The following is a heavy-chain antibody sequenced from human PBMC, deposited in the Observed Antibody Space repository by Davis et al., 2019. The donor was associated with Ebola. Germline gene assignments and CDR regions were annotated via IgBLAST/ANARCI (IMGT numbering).Heavy chain of an antibody. V-gene: IGHV3-74*01. D-gene: IGHD2-2*01. J-gene: IGHJ4*02. CDR3: ARSSYQPDY. CDR1: GFTFSSYW. CDR2: INPDGSFT. Sequence: PGGSLRLSCAASGFTFSSYWIHWVRQAPGKGLVWVSRINPDGSFTDYADSVKGRFSISRDSTSNTLYLQMNGLRAEDTAVYYCARSSYQPDYWGQGTLVTVSS.